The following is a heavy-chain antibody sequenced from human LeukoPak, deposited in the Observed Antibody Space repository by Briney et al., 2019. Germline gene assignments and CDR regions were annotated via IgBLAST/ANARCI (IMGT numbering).Heavy chain of an antibody. D-gene: IGHD2-15*01. Sequence: PGGSLRLSCAASGFTFTSYEMNWVRQAPGKGLEWVSYISSSGSTIYYTDSVKGRFTISRDNAKNSLYLQLNSLRAEDTAVYYCAREDGDPYSPFDYWGQGTLVTVSS. CDR2: ISSSGSTI. J-gene: IGHJ4*02. CDR3: AREDGDPYSPFDY. CDR1: GFTFTSYE. V-gene: IGHV3-48*03.